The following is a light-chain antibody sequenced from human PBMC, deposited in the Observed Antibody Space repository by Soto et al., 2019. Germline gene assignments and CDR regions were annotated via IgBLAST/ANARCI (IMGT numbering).Light chain of an antibody. CDR2: GAS. CDR1: QSVCNNY. V-gene: IGKV3-20*01. Sequence: EIVLTQSPGTLSLSPGERATLSCRASQSVCNNYLAWYQQKPGQAPRLLIYGASSKGTGIPDRFSGSGSGTDFTLIISRLEHEDYAVYYCQQYGRSSITFGQGTRLEIK. CDR3: QQYGRSSIT. J-gene: IGKJ5*01.